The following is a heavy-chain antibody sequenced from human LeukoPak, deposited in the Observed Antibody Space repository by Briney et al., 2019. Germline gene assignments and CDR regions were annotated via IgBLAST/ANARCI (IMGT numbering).Heavy chain of an antibody. CDR3: ATVGYCSSTSCYKGWFDP. Sequence: ASVKVSCKVSGYTLTELAMHWVRQAPGKGLEWMGGVDPEDGETIYAQKFQGRVTMTEDISTDTAYMELSSLRSEDTAVYYCATVGYCSSTSCYKGWFDPWGQGTLVTVPS. D-gene: IGHD2-2*02. V-gene: IGHV1-24*01. J-gene: IGHJ5*02. CDR2: VDPEDGET. CDR1: GYTLTELA.